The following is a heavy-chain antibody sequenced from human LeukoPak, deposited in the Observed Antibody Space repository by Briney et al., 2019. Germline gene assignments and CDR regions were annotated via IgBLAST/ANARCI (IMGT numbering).Heavy chain of an antibody. CDR2: ISGSGGST. CDR1: GFTFSSYA. J-gene: IGHJ4*02. CDR3: TRPGSGEQRDS. D-gene: IGHD6-25*01. Sequence: GGSLRLSCAASGFTFSSYAMSWVRQAPGKGLEWVSAISGSGGSTYYADSVKGRFTISRDNSKNTLYLQMNSLKTEDTAVYYCTRPGSGEQRDSWGQGTLVTVSS. V-gene: IGHV3-23*01.